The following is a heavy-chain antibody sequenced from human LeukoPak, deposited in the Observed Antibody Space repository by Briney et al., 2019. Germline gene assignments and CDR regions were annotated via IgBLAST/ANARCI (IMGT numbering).Heavy chain of an antibody. Sequence: PSETLSLTCTVSGGSISSYYWSWIRQPPGKGLEWIGYIYYSGSTNYNPSLKSRVTISVDTSKNQFSLKLSSVTAADTAVYYCARAKVAAHYYYYYYMDVWGKGTTVTVSS. CDR3: ARAKVAAHYYYYYYMDV. V-gene: IGHV4-59*08. J-gene: IGHJ6*03. D-gene: IGHD2-15*01. CDR2: IYYSGST. CDR1: GGSISSYY.